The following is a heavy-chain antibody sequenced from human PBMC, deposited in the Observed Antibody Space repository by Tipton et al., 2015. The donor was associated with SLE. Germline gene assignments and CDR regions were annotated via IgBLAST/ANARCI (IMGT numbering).Heavy chain of an antibody. V-gene: IGHV3-53*05. CDR2: IYSGGST. CDR1: GFTVSSNY. Sequence: SLRLSCAASGFTVSSNYMSWVRQAPGKGLEWVSVIYSGGSTYYADSVKGRFTISRDNSKNTLYLQMNSLRAEDTAVYYCARDSSHIAAAGPGAFDIWGQGTMVTVSS. D-gene: IGHD6-13*01. CDR3: ARDSSHIAAAGPGAFDI. J-gene: IGHJ3*02.